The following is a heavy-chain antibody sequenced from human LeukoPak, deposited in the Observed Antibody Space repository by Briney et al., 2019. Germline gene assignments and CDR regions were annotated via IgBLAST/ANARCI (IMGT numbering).Heavy chain of an antibody. Sequence: PGGSLRLSCTASGFSFDSYAMGWVRQAPGKGLEWISSITSGSTTLYYGDSVRGRFTVSRDNAKNSLYLQMNSLRVGDTAVYYCARDVGDGEYFFDFWGQGTLVSVSS. D-gene: IGHD1-26*01. CDR3: ARDVGDGEYFFDF. V-gene: IGHV3-48*04. CDR1: GFSFDSYA. J-gene: IGHJ4*02. CDR2: ITSGSTTL.